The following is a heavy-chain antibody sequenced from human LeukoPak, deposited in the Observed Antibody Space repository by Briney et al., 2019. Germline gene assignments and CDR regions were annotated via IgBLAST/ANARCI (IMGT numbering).Heavy chain of an antibody. V-gene: IGHV1-18*01. D-gene: IGHD2-15*01. Sequence: ASVKVSCKPSGYTFTTYGISWVRQAPGLGLEWMGWISTYNGNTNYAQKVQGRVTLTTDTSTTTAYMELGSLTSDDTAVYYCATDFSPDIVAVEGADYFDNWGQGTLVTVSS. CDR2: ISTYNGNT. CDR3: ATDFSPDIVAVEGADYFDN. J-gene: IGHJ4*02. CDR1: GYTFTTYG.